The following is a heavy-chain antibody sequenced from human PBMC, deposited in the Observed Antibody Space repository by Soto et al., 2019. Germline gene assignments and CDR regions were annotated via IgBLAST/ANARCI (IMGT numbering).Heavy chain of an antibody. V-gene: IGHV3-33*01. CDR2: IWYDGTQK. CDR1: GFTFNTYS. J-gene: IGHJ4*02. Sequence: QVQLEESGGGVVQPGRSLRLSCEASGFTFNTYSMHWVRQPPGKGLEWLAAIWYDGTQKYYADSVKGRFIISRDNSKETLYLEMNRLRAEDTAVYYCARAGGTTVTGVWHFDSWGQGTLVTVSS. CDR3: ARAGGTTVTGVWHFDS. D-gene: IGHD4-17*01.